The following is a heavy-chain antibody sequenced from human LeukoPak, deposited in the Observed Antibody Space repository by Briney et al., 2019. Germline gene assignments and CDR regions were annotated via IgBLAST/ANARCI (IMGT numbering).Heavy chain of an antibody. CDR3: ARDLAGLWFGESPNYFDY. V-gene: IGHV1-2*02. CDR1: GYTFTSYG. CDR2: INPNSGGT. J-gene: IGHJ4*02. Sequence: ASVKVSCKASGYTFTSYGISWVRQAPGQGLEWMGWINPNSGGTNYAQKFQGRVTMTRDTSISTAYMELSRLRSDDTAVYYCARDLAGLWFGESPNYFDYWGQGTLVTVSS. D-gene: IGHD3-10*01.